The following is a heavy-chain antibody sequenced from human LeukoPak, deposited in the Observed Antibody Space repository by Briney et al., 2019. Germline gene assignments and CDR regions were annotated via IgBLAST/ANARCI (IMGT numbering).Heavy chain of an antibody. V-gene: IGHV4-31*03. Sequence: SETLSLTCTVSGGSISSGGYYWSWIRQHPGKGLEWIGYIYYSGSTYYNPSLKSRVTISVDTSKNQFSLKLSSVTAADTAVYYCARENYYDSSAFGDCFDYWGQGTLVTVSS. D-gene: IGHD3-22*01. J-gene: IGHJ4*02. CDR3: ARENYYDSSAFGDCFDY. CDR1: GGSISSGGYY. CDR2: IYYSGST.